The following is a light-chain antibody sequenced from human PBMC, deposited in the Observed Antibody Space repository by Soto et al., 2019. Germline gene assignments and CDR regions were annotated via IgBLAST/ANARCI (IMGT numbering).Light chain of an antibody. Sequence: QSALTQPASVSGSPGQSITISCTGTSSDVGGYNYVSWYQQHPGKAPKLMIYEVSNRPSGVSDRFSGSKSGNTASLTISGLQAEDEADYYCSSSRSSATWVFGGGTKVTVL. J-gene: IGLJ3*02. V-gene: IGLV2-14*01. CDR3: SSSRSSATWV. CDR2: EVS. CDR1: SSDVGGYNY.